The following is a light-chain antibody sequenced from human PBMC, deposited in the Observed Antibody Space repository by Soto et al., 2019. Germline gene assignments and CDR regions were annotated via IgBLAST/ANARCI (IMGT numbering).Light chain of an antibody. CDR1: SSDVGGYNY. CDR3: SSYTASSTLEV. CDR2: EVS. V-gene: IGLV2-14*01. J-gene: IGLJ1*01. Sequence: QSALTQPASVSGSPGQSITTSCTGTSSDVGGYNYVSRYQQHPGKAPKLIIYEVSDRPSGVSNRFSGSKSGNTASLTISRLQTEDEADYYCSSYTASSTLEVFGTGTKVTVL.